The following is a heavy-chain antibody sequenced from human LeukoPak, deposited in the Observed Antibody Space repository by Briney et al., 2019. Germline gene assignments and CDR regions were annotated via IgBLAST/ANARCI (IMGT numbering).Heavy chain of an antibody. Sequence: GASVKVSCXVSGYTFTHHYLHWVRQAPGQGLEWMGRINPNSGETNYKDKLQGRITMTRATSISTAYLEVTRLTSDDTAVYYCASEGYGVKPFGSWGQGTLVIVSS. V-gene: IGHV1-2*06. D-gene: IGHD2-8*01. CDR1: GYTFTHHY. CDR3: ASEGYGVKPFGS. CDR2: INPNSGET. J-gene: IGHJ5*01.